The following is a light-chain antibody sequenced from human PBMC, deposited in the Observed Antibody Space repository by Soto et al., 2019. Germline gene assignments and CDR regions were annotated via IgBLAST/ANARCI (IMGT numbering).Light chain of an antibody. J-gene: IGKJ5*01. CDR3: QRYYYWPPIS. CDR2: GAY. CDR1: VSVRGS. V-gene: IGKV3-15*01. Sequence: VMTQSAATLSMSRAEKAAHGRSVSVSVRGSLAWYQQKPGQAPRLLIYGAYTRATGVPTRFTGSGSGTEFTLTISGLRSEDFALYYCQRYYYWPPISLRQGTRLEIK.